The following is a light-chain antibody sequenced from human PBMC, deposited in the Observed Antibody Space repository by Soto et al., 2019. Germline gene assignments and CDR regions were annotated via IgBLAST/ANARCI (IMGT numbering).Light chain of an antibody. J-gene: IGKJ1*01. CDR3: QQYGSSPWT. Sequence: EIVLTQSPGTLSLSPGERATLSCRASQSVRSSYLAWYQQKPGQAPRLLIDGASSRATGIPDRFSGSGSGTDFTLTISRLEPEDFAVYYCQQYGSSPWTFGHGPKVEI. CDR1: QSVRSSY. V-gene: IGKV3-20*01. CDR2: GAS.